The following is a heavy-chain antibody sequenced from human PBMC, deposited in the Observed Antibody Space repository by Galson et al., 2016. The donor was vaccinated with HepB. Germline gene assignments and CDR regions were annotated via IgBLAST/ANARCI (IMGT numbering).Heavy chain of an antibody. CDR1: GFTFSTYW. V-gene: IGHV3-74*01. CDR3: ARKGGIYSPWGY. Sequence: SLRLSCAASGFTFSTYWMHWVRQAPGKGLVWVSRINSDGSGTGFADSVKGRFTISRDNAKNSMYLQMNSLRAEDTAVYYCARKGGIYSPWGYWGQGTLVTVHS. D-gene: IGHD3-10*01. CDR2: INSDGSGT. J-gene: IGHJ4*02.